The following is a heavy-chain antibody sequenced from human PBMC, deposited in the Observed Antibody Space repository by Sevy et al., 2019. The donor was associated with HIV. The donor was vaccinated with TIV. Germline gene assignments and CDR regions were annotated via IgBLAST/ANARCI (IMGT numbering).Heavy chain of an antibody. CDR2: FDPEDGET. J-gene: IGHJ4*02. CDR1: GYTLTKLS. D-gene: IGHD3-22*01. Sequence: ASVKVSCKVSGYTLTKLSMNWVRQAPGKELEWMGTFDPEDGETIYAQNFQGRVTMTEDTYTDTAYMELSSLRSEDTAVYYCATTKDYYGNSGYPFDDWGQGTLVTVSS. V-gene: IGHV1-24*01. CDR3: ATTKDYYGNSGYPFDD.